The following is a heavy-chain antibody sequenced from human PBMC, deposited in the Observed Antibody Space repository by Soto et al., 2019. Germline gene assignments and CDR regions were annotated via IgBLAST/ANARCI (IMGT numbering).Heavy chain of an antibody. J-gene: IGHJ4*02. CDR3: AREPATAKPEGVDF. CDR1: GYTFSDYY. Sequence: GASVKVSCKASGYTFSDYYIHWVRQAPGQGLEWMGWINPNSGCTKYAPKFQGGVTMTRDTYITTAYMELSRLRSGDTAVYYCAREPATAKPEGVDFWGQGTLVTVS. V-gene: IGHV1-2*02. CDR2: INPNSGCT. D-gene: IGHD1-1*01.